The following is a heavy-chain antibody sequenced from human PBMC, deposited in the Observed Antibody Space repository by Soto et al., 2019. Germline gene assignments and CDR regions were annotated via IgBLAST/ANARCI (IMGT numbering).Heavy chain of an antibody. CDR2: IIPIFGTA. CDR1: GGTFSSYA. Sequence: SVKVSCKASGGTFSSYAISWVRQAPGQGLEWMGGIIPIFGTANYAQKFQGRVTITADKSTSTAYMELSSLRSEDTAVYYCARARYSTSHNWFDPWGQGTLVTVSS. V-gene: IGHV1-69*06. J-gene: IGHJ5*02. CDR3: ARARYSTSHNWFDP. D-gene: IGHD6-6*01.